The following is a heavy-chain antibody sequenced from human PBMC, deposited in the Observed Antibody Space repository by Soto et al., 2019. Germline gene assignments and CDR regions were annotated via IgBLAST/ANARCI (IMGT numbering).Heavy chain of an antibody. CDR2: IYHSGST. Sequence: QLQLQESGSGLVKPSQTLSLTCAVSGGSISSGGYSWSWIRQPPGKGLECIGYIYHSGSTYYSPSLMSRVPIAVDSSKTPFSPKLSSVTAADAAVYYCARGPPLGYWGQGTLVTVSS. V-gene: IGHV4-30-2*01. CDR1: GGSISSGGYS. CDR3: ARGPPLGY. J-gene: IGHJ4*02.